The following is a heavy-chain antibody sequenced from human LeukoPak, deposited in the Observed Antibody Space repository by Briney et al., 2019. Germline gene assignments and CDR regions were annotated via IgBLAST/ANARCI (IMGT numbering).Heavy chain of an antibody. CDR2: INTDGSTT. V-gene: IGHV3-74*01. J-gene: IGHJ4*02. CDR1: GFTFSSYW. CDR3: AREEYDN. Sequence: GGSLRLSCAASGFTFSSYWMHWVRQAPGKGPVWVSRINTDGSTTNYADSVKGRFTISRDNAKNTLYLRMNSLGADDTAVYYCAREEYDNWGQETLVTVSS. D-gene: IGHD2/OR15-2a*01.